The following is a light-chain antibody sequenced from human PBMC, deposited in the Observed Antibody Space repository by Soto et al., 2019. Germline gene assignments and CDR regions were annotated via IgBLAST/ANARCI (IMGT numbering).Light chain of an antibody. V-gene: IGLV1-40*01. J-gene: IGLJ1*01. CDR3: QSYDNSLSGSGV. Sequence: QSVLTQPPSVSGAPGQRVTISCTGSSANIGAGYDVHWYQQLPGTAPKLLIYGNSNRPSGVPDRVSGSKSGTSASLAITGLQAEDEADYYCQSYDNSLSGSGVFGTGTKVTVL. CDR2: GNS. CDR1: SANIGAGYD.